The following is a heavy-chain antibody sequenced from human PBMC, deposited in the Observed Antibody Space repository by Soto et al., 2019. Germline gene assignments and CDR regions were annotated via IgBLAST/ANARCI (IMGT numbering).Heavy chain of an antibody. V-gene: IGHV2-5*02. CDR3: AYLPCSGGSCYWFSFSGMDV. CDR1: GLSLSTSEVG. D-gene: IGHD2-15*01. J-gene: IGHJ6*02. Sequence: QITLKESGPTLVKPTQTLTLTCTFSGLSLSTSEVGVAWIRQPPGEALEWLALIYWDADKRYRPSLESRLTITKDTSKNEVVLTMTNMDSVDTATFYCAYLPCSGGSCYWFSFSGMDVWGQGTTVTVSS. CDR2: IYWDADK.